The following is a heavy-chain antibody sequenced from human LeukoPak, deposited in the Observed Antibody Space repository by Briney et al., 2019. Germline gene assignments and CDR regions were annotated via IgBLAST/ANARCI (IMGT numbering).Heavy chain of an antibody. V-gene: IGHV1-46*01. D-gene: IGHD1-26*01. CDR3: ARNIVGPRQVDY. Sequence: ASVKVSCKASGYTFTSYYMHWVRQAPGQGLEWMGIINPSGGSTSYAQKFQGRVTMTRDTSTSTVYMELSSVTAADTAIYYCARNIVGPRQVDYWGQGTLVTVSS. CDR2: INPSGGST. CDR1: GYTFTSYY. J-gene: IGHJ4*02.